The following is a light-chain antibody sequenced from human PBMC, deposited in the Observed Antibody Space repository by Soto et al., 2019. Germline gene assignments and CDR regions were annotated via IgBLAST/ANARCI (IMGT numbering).Light chain of an antibody. CDR3: QKRITWPT. CDR1: QSVISY. Sequence: EIVLTQSPATLSLSPGGRATLSCRASQSVISYLAWYQQKPDQAPSLLIYNASNRASGIPARFSGSGSGKDFTLTISSREPEEFAVYDWQKRITWPTFGGGTNVDI. CDR2: NAS. V-gene: IGKV3-11*01. J-gene: IGKJ4*01.